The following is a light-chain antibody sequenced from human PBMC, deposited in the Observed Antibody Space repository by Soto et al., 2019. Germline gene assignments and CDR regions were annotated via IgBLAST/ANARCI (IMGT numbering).Light chain of an antibody. Sequence: EIVLTQSPGTLSLSPGEGAALSCRASQSVSNNYVAWYQQKPGQAPRLLIYGASSRATGIPDRFSGSGSGTDFTLTISRLEPEDFAVYSCQQYGGSPPTFGHGTKVEIK. J-gene: IGKJ1*01. V-gene: IGKV3-20*01. CDR3: QQYGGSPPT. CDR1: QSVSNNY. CDR2: GAS.